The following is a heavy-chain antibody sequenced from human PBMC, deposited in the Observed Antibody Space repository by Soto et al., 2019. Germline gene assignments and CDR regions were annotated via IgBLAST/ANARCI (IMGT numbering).Heavy chain of an antibody. CDR1: GGSHSSSSYY. CDR2: IYHSGST. V-gene: IGHV4-39*01. J-gene: IGHJ3*02. Sequence: QLQLQESGPGLVKPSETLSLTCTVSGGSHSSSSYYWGWIRQPPGKGLEWIGTIYHSGSTYYNPSLKRRVTISVDTSKNQFSLKVRSVTAADTAVYYCARHLWRDAFDIWGQGTMVTVSS. CDR3: ARHLWRDAFDI. D-gene: IGHD3-10*01.